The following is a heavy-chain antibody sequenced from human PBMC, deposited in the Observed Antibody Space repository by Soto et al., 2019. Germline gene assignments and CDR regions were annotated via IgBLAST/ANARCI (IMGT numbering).Heavy chain of an antibody. D-gene: IGHD5-12*01. J-gene: IGHJ5*02. Sequence: ASVKVSCKASGYTFTGYYMHWVRQAPGQGLEWMGWINPNSGGTNYPQKFQGRVTMTRDTSISTAYIELSRLRSDDTAVYYCALGGYTYNWFGPWGQGTLVTVSS. CDR3: ALGGYTYNWFGP. CDR2: INPNSGGT. CDR1: GYTFTGYY. V-gene: IGHV1-2*02.